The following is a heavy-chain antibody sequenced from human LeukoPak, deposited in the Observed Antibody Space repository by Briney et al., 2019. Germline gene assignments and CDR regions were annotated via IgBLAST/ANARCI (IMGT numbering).Heavy chain of an antibody. J-gene: IGHJ4*02. CDR2: IYSAVST. CDR1: EFTVNNNY. D-gene: IGHD3-22*01. V-gene: IGHV3-53*01. CDR3: ARDSGGEGVITAYYFDY. Sequence: GGSLRLSCAASEFTVNNNYMSWVRQAPGKGLEWVSTIYSAVSTNYADSVKGRFTISRDNSKNTLYLQMNSLRAEDTAVYYCARDSGGEGVITAYYFDYWGQGTLVTVSS.